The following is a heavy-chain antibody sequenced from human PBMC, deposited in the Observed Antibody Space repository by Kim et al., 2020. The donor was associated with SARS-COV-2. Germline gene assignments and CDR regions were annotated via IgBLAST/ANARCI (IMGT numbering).Heavy chain of an antibody. V-gene: IGHV5-51*01. D-gene: IGHD3-22*01. CDR1: GYSFTSYW. Sequence: GESLKISCKGSGYSFTSYWIGWVRQMPGKGLEWMGIIYPGDSDTRYSPSFQGQVTISADKSISTAYLQWSSLKASDTAMYYCARHQSPYYDSSGYSIDYWGQGTLVTVSS. J-gene: IGHJ4*02. CDR3: ARHQSPYYDSSGYSIDY. CDR2: IYPGDSDT.